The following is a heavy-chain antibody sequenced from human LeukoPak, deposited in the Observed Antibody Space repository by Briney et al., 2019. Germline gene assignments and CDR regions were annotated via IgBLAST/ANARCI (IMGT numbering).Heavy chain of an antibody. J-gene: IGHJ4*02. CDR2: ISSISSTK. CDR1: GFTFSSYS. Sequence: GGSLRLSCVASGFTFSSYSMTWVRQAPGKGLEWLSFISSISSTKYHADSVKGRFTVSRDNAKNSMYLQMNSLRAEDTAVYYCARDGRPADYWGQGTLVTVSS. CDR3: ARDGRPADY. V-gene: IGHV3-48*04. D-gene: IGHD3/OR15-3a*01.